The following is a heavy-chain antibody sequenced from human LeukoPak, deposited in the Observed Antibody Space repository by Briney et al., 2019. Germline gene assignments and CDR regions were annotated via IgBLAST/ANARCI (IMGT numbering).Heavy chain of an antibody. D-gene: IGHD4-17*01. J-gene: IGHJ4*02. CDR3: ARDHPNDYGDYESYYFDY. V-gene: IGHV3-66*01. CDR1: GFTFSSYA. CDR2: IYSGGST. Sequence: GGSLRLSCAASGFTFSSYAMSWVRQAPGKGLEWVSVIYSGGSTFYADSVKGRFTISRDNSKNTLYLQMNSLRAEDTAVYYCARDHPNDYGDYESYYFDYWGQGTLVTVSS.